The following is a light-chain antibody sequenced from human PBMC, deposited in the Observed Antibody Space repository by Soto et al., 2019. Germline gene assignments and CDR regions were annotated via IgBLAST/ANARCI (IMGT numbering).Light chain of an antibody. CDR1: SSDVGYYNY. V-gene: IGLV2-14*01. CDR3: SSHTTSITLL. Sequence: QSALTQPRSVSGSPGQSVTISCSGTSSDVGYYNYVSWYQQHAGKAPKLMIYEVSNRPSGVSNRFSGSKSGNTASLTISGLQPEDEADYYCSSHTTSITLLFGGGTKLTVL. J-gene: IGLJ2*01. CDR2: EVS.